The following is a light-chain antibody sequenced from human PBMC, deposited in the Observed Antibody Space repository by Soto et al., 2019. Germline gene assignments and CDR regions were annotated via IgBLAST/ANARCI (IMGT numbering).Light chain of an antibody. V-gene: IGKV3-11*01. Sequence: EIVLTQSPATLSLSPGERATLSCRASQSVSSYLFWYQQKPGQAPRLLIYDASNRTTGIPARLSGSGSGTDFTLTISRLEPEDFAVYYCQQRSKWPWTFGQGTKVEI. J-gene: IGKJ1*01. CDR2: DAS. CDR1: QSVSSY. CDR3: QQRSKWPWT.